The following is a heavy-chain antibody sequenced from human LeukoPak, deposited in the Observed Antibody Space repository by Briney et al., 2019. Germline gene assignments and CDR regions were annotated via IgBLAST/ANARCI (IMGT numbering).Heavy chain of an antibody. CDR1: GYTFAGYY. CDR3: ARIRLYCSGGSCYDAFDI. V-gene: IGHV1-2*02. D-gene: IGHD2-15*01. J-gene: IGHJ3*02. CDR2: INPNSGGT. Sequence: ASVKVSCKASGYTFAGYYMHWVRQAPGQGLEWMGWINPNSGGTNYAQKFQGRATMTRDTSISTAYMELSRLRSDDTAVYYCARIRLYCSGGSCYDAFDIWGQGTMVTVSS.